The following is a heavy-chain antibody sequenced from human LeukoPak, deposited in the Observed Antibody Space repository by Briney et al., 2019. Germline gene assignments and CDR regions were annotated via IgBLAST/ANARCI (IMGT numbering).Heavy chain of an antibody. V-gene: IGHV4-39*07. CDR3: AGGSIFGAIRPFDY. D-gene: IGHD3-3*01. Sequence: SETLSLTCTVSGGSISSSSYYWGWIRQPPGKGLEWIGSIYYSGSTYYNPSLKSRVTISVDTSKNQFSLKLSSVTAADTAVYYCAGGSIFGAIRPFDYWGQGTLVTVSS. J-gene: IGHJ4*02. CDR2: IYYSGST. CDR1: GGSISSSSYY.